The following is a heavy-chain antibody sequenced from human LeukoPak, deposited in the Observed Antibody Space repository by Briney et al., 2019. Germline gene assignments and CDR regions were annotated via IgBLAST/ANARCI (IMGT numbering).Heavy chain of an antibody. D-gene: IGHD3-22*01. Sequence: SVKVSCKASGGTFSSYAISWVRQAPGPGLEWMGRIIPIFGTANYTQKFQGRVTITTDESTSTAYMELSSLRSEDTAVYYCARGGYPTDDAFDIWGQGTMVTVSS. CDR1: GGTFSSYA. CDR2: IIPIFGTA. CDR3: ARGGYPTDDAFDI. J-gene: IGHJ3*02. V-gene: IGHV1-69*05.